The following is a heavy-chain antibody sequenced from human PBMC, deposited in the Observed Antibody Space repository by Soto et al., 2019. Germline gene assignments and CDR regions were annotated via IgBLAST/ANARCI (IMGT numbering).Heavy chain of an antibody. D-gene: IGHD3-10*01. Sequence: QVQLQESGPGLVKPSETLSLTCTVSGGSISSYYWSWIRQPPGKGLEWIGYIYYSGSTNYNPSLKSRVTISVDTSKNQFSLKLSSVTAADTAVYYCARGVGDYYGSGRDYWGQGTLVTVSS. V-gene: IGHV4-59*01. CDR1: GGSISSYY. CDR2: IYYSGST. J-gene: IGHJ4*02. CDR3: ARGVGDYYGSGRDY.